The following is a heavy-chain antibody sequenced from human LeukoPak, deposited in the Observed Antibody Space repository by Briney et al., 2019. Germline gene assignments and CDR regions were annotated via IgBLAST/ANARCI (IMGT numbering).Heavy chain of an antibody. V-gene: IGHV1-2*02. J-gene: IGHJ4*02. CDR2: INPNSGGT. CDR1: GYTFTGYY. CDR3: ARVLGPTVLRFLEWSY. Sequence: ASVKVSCKASGYTFTGYYMHWVRQAPGQGLEWMGWINPNSGGTNYAQKFQGRVTMTRDTSISTAYMELSRLRYDDTAVYYCARVLGPTVLRFLEWSYWGQGTLVTVSS. D-gene: IGHD3-3*01.